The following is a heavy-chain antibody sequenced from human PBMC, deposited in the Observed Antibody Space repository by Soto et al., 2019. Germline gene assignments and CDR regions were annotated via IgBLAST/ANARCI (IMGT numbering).Heavy chain of an antibody. D-gene: IGHD3-10*01. Sequence: ASVKVSCKSSGYSFTGYYIHWVRQAPGQGLEWLGMINLGGGSTTYTQAFQGRITWTGDTSTSTVYMDLNSQRFEDPAVYFRAEPSRGQIARFEFWGQGTLVTVSS. CDR1: GYSFTGYY. CDR3: AEPSRGQIARFEF. J-gene: IGHJ4*02. CDR2: INLGGGST. V-gene: IGHV1-46*01.